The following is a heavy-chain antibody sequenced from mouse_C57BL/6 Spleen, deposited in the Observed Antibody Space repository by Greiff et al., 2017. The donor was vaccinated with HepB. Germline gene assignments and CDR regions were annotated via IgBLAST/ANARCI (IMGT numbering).Heavy chain of an antibody. J-gene: IGHJ1*03. V-gene: IGHV1-50*01. CDR3: ARGLYYYGSSRGYFDV. CDR2: IDPSDSYT. Sequence: QVQLKQPGAELVKPGASVKLSCKASGYTFTSYWMQWVKQRPGQGLEWIGEIDPSDSYTNYNQKFKGKATLTVDTSSSQAYMKLSSLTSEDSAVYYCARGLYYYGSSRGYFDVWGTGTTVTVSS. D-gene: IGHD1-1*01. CDR1: GYTFTSYW.